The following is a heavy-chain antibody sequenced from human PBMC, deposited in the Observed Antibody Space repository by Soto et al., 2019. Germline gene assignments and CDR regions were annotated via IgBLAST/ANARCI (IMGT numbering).Heavy chain of an antibody. CDR1: GYTLTELS. CDR3: ATTALGFTMSMDY. J-gene: IGHJ4*02. V-gene: IGHV1-24*01. D-gene: IGHD3-10*02. Sequence: ASVKVSCKVSGYTLTELSMHWVRQAPGKGLEWMGGFDPEDGETICAQKFQGRVTMTEDTSTDTAYMELSSLRSEDTAVYYCATTALGFTMSMDYWGQGTLDTVSS. CDR2: FDPEDGET.